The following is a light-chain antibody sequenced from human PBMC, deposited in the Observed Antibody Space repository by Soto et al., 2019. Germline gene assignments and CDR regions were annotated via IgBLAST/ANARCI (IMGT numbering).Light chain of an antibody. CDR3: CSYAGSSTYV. CDR1: SSDVGSYNL. J-gene: IGLJ1*01. Sequence: QSVLTQPASVSVSPGQSITISCAGTSSDVGSYNLVSWYQQHPGKAPKLMIYEVSKRPSGVSNRSSGSKSGNTASLTISGLQAEDEADYYCCSYAGSSTYVFGTGTKVTVL. V-gene: IGLV2-23*02. CDR2: EVS.